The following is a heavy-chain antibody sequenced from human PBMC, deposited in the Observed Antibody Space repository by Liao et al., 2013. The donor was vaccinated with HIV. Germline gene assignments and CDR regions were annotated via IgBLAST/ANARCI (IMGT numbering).Heavy chain of an antibody. CDR2: INHGGST. J-gene: IGHJ6*03. CDR1: GGPFTGYY. D-gene: IGHD3-10*01. Sequence: QVQLQQWGAGLLKPSETLSLSCAVYGGPFTGYYWTWIRQSPEKGLEWIGEINHGGSTNYHPSLKSRVNISIDMSKNQVSLKLSSVTAADTAVYYCARVAGTIPYHIDVWGNGTTVIVSS. CDR3: ARVAGTIPYHIDV. V-gene: IGHV4-34*01.